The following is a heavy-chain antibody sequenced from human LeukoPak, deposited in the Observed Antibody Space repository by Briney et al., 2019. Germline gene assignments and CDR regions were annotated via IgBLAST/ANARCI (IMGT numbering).Heavy chain of an antibody. CDR1: GFTVSSNY. D-gene: IGHD2-15*01. V-gene: IGHV3-53*01. J-gene: IGHJ3*02. CDR3: ARDSGDCSGGNCYHDAFDI. CDR2: IYSGGDT. Sequence: GGSLRLSCAASGFTVSSNYMSWVRQAPGKGLEWVSVIYSGGDTHYADSVKGRFTISRDNSKNTLYLQMDRLRAEDTAVYHCARDSGDCSGGNCYHDAFDIWGQGTMVTVSS.